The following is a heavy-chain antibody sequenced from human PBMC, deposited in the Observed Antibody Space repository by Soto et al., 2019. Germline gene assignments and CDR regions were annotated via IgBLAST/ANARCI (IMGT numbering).Heavy chain of an antibody. Sequence: LGESLKISCKGSGYSFTSYWISWVRQMPGKGLEWMGRIDPSDSYTNYSPSFQGHVTISADKSISTAYLQWSSLKASDTAMYYCARPRDGAAAGFDYWGQGTLVTVSS. V-gene: IGHV5-10-1*01. D-gene: IGHD6-13*01. CDR1: GYSFTSYW. CDR3: ARPRDGAAAGFDY. J-gene: IGHJ4*02. CDR2: IDPSDSYT.